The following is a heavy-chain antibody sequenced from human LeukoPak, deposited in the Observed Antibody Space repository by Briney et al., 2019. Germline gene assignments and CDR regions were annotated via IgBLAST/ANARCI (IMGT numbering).Heavy chain of an antibody. CDR2: IKEDGSEK. V-gene: IGHV3-7*01. CDR3: ARNEYYDSTGYWLY. Sequence: PGGSLRLSCATSGFTFSSYWMSWVRQAPGKGLEWVANIKEDGSEKYYVDSVKGRFTISRDNAKNSLHLQMNSLRAEDTAVYYCARNEYYDSTGYWLYWGQGTLVTVSS. D-gene: IGHD3-22*01. J-gene: IGHJ4*02. CDR1: GFTFSSYW.